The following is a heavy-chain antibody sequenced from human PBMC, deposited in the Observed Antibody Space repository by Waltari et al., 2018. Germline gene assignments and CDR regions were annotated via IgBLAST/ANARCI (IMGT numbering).Heavy chain of an antibody. CDR1: GYTFSDYK. V-gene: IGHV5-10-1*03. CDR3: AIAGAGNFDL. J-gene: IGHJ2*01. Sequence: EVQLVQSGVEVKKPGESLRISCKGSGYTFSDYKITWGAQMPGKGLEWMGGIDPSDSSTNYSPSFQGHVTISLDKSISTAYLQWNSLEASDTAIFYCAIAGAGNFDLWGRGTLVTVSS. D-gene: IGHD6-19*01. CDR2: IDPSDSST.